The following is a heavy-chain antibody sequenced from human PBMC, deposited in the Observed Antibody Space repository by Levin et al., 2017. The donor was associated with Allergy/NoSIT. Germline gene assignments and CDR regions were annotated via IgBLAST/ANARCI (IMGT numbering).Heavy chain of an antibody. Sequence: SETLSLTCAVSGASITSNSWWCWVRQPPGKGLEWIGEIYHSGSSIYNPSLMSRVTVSVDKSRNQFSLKLTSVTAADTAVYYCARGHCSGGTCSLPLGTYYFDNWGQGTLVTVSS. CDR3: ARGHCSGGTCSLPLGTYYFDN. V-gene: IGHV4-4*02. J-gene: IGHJ4*02. D-gene: IGHD2-15*01. CDR1: GASITSNSW. CDR2: IYHSGSS.